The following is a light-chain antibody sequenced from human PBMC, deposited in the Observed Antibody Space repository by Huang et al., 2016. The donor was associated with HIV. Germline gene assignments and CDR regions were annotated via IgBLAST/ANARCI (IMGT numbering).Light chain of an antibody. Sequence: ILLTQFPATLSVSPGQRVTLSCRASQSVGGKLAWYQQRPGQAPRLLLYGASTRVPTIPDRFSGSGAWTEFTLTISSLQSEDFAVYYCQQYDTWPPLTFGGGTKV. V-gene: IGKV3-15*01. CDR1: QSVGGK. J-gene: IGKJ4*01. CDR2: GAS. CDR3: QQYDTWPPLT.